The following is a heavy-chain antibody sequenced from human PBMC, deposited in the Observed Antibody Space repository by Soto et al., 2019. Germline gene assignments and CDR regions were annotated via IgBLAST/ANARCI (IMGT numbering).Heavy chain of an antibody. CDR1: GFTFSRYW. J-gene: IGHJ4*02. CDR3: ATYYYDNSYYYYCAY. D-gene: IGHD3-22*01. V-gene: IGHV3-74*01. CDR2: INSDGRST. Sequence: GGPLSLSCAASGFTFSRYWMPWVLQAIGKGLVWVSRINSDGRSTSYADSVKGRYTISRDNAKNSLYLQMNSLRAEDTAVYYFATYYYDNSYYYYCAYWGQGNLVSVSS.